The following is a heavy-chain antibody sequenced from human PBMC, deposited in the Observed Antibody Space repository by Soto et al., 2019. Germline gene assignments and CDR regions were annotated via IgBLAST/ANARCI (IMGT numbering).Heavy chain of an antibody. CDR1: GGSISNSIYY. D-gene: IGHD3-3*01. CDR2: ISYSGST. V-gene: IGHV4-39*01. J-gene: IGHJ4*02. Sequence: QLQLQESGPGLVKPSETLSLACSVSGGSISNSIYYWGWIRQPPGKGLEWIGTISYSGSTYYNPSLKSRVTISVDTSKNRFSLKLSSVTAADTAVYYCARGHGGITIFGAPGHFDYWGQGTLVTVSS. CDR3: ARGHGGITIFGAPGHFDY.